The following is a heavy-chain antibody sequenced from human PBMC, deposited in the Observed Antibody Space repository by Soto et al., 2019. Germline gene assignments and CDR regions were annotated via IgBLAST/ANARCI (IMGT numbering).Heavy chain of an antibody. CDR2: IRETGNT. CDR1: GFTFSNYA. J-gene: IGHJ4*02. V-gene: IGHV3-23*01. D-gene: IGHD1-26*01. CDR3: AKQQMGVIRALDY. Sequence: GGSLRLSCAASGFTFSNYAMSWIRQAPGKGLEWVSTIRETGNTYHADSVRGRFATSRDNSENTLYLQMSSLRAEDTAVYYCAKQQMGVIRALDYWGQGTLVTVSS.